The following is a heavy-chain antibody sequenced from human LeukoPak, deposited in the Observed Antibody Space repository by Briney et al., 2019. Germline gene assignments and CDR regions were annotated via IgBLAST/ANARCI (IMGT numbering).Heavy chain of an antibody. Sequence: GASVKVSCKASGYTFTSYGISWVRQAPGQGLEWTGRISAYNGNTNYAQKLQGRVTMTTDTSTSTAYMELRSLRSDDTAVYYCARGPIQLPYNWFDPWGQGTLVTVSS. CDR2: ISAYNGNT. D-gene: IGHD5-18*01. V-gene: IGHV1-18*01. J-gene: IGHJ5*02. CDR3: ARGPIQLPYNWFDP. CDR1: GYTFTSYG.